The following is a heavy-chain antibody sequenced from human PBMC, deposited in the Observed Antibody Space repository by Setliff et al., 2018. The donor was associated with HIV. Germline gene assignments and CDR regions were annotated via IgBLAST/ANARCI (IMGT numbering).Heavy chain of an antibody. V-gene: IGHV3-23*01. D-gene: IGHD5-12*01. J-gene: IGHJ3*02. Sequence: PGGSLRLSCAASGFTFGTYAMSWVRQAPGNGLEWVSSISDIGDSTYYADSVKDRFTISRDNSKNMLYLQMNSLRAEDTAGYYCAKDSGYSGYLGQDAFDIRGQGTMVTVSS. CDR3: AKDSGYSGYLGQDAFDI. CDR1: GFTFGTYA. CDR2: ISDIGDST.